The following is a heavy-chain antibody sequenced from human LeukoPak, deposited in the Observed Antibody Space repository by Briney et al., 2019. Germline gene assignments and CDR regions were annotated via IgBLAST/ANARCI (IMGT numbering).Heavy chain of an antibody. CDR2: INPSGGST. Sequence: ASVKVSCKASGYTFTSYYMHWVRQAPGQGLEWMGIINPSGGSTSYAQKFQGRVTMTRATSTSTVYMELSSLRSEDTAVYYCASEQWPVPFDYWGQGTLVTVSS. CDR3: ASEQWPVPFDY. CDR1: GYTFTSYY. V-gene: IGHV1-46*01. D-gene: IGHD6-19*01. J-gene: IGHJ4*02.